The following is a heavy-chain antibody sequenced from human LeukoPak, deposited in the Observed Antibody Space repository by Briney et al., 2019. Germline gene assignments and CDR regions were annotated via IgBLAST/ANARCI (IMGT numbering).Heavy chain of an antibody. CDR2: IIPIFGTA. J-gene: IGHJ6*03. D-gene: IGHD3-3*01. Sequence: SVKVSCKASGGTFSSYAISWVRQAPGQGLEWMGGIIPIFGTANYAQKFQGRVTITADESTSTAYMELSSLGSEDTAVYYCARALELEDDFWSGFSYYYYYMDVWGKGTTVTVSS. CDR3: ARALELEDDFWSGFSYYYYYMDV. CDR1: GGTFSSYA. V-gene: IGHV1-69*13.